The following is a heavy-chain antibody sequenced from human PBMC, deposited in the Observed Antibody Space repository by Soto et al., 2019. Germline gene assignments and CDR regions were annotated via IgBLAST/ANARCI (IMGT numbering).Heavy chain of an antibody. CDR1: GYTFTSYA. D-gene: IGHD3-10*01. CDR2: INVYNGNT. CDR3: VTDMVTMIRGPIIDNFYGMDV. V-gene: IGHV1-18*01. Sequence: SVKVSCKASGYTFTSYAVSWVRQAPGQGLEWMGWINVYNGNTKYAQKFQGRVTMTTDTSTSTVYMELRSLTSDDTAVYYCVTDMVTMIRGPIIDNFYGMDVWGQGTTVTVSS. J-gene: IGHJ6*02.